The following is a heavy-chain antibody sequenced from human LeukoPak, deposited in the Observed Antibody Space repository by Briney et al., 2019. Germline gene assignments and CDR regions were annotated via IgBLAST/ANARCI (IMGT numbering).Heavy chain of an antibody. J-gene: IGHJ4*02. CDR2: IYYSGST. CDR1: GGSISSSSYY. D-gene: IGHD4-17*01. CDR3: ARAEASVTTLHY. Sequence: SETLSLTCTVSGGSISSSSYYWGWIRQPPGKGLEWIGSIYYSGSTYYNPSLKSRVTISVDTSKNQFSLKLSSVTAADTAVYYCARAEASVTTLHYWGQGTLVTVSS. V-gene: IGHV4-39*07.